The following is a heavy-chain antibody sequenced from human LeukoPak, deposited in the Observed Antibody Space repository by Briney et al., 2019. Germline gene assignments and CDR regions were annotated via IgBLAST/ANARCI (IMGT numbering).Heavy chain of an antibody. J-gene: IGHJ5*02. CDR3: ARKLFHGSGSYPNWFDP. Sequence: AGGSLRLSCAASGFTFSSYSMNWVRQAPGKGLEWVSSISSSSSYIYYADSVKGRFTISRDNAKNSLYLQMNSLRAEDTAVYYCARKLFHGSGSYPNWFDPRGQGTLVTVSS. D-gene: IGHD3-10*01. CDR2: ISSSSSYI. V-gene: IGHV3-21*01. CDR1: GFTFSSYS.